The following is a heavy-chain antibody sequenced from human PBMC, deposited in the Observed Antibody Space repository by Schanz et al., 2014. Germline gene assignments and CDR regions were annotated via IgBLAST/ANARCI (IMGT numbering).Heavy chain of an antibody. J-gene: IGHJ3*01. D-gene: IGHD5-12*01. CDR2: ISHDGTRE. CDR1: RFTFSSYT. Sequence: QVQLVESGGGVVQPGRSLRLSCAASRFTFSSYTMHWVRQAPGKGLEWVALISHDGTREFYTDSVKGRFTISRDSSKNTVYLQMNSLRAEDTAVYFCARDGGRDGYNLAFDVWGQGTLVTVSS. V-gene: IGHV3-30*04. CDR3: ARDGGRDGYNLAFDV.